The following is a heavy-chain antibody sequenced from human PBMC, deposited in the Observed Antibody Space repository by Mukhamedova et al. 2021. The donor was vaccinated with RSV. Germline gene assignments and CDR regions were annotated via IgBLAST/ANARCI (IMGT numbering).Heavy chain of an antibody. V-gene: IGHV4/OR15-8*01. CDR3: ARQGGVSIFGVIIGRSLDS. CDR2: IHHSGSP. Sequence: VRQPPGKGLEWIGEIHHSGSPIYKTSLKCRVTISVDKSKNQFYLKMTSVTAADTAVYYCARQGGVSIFGVIIGRSLDSLGQGTL. D-gene: IGHD3-3*01. J-gene: IGHJ4*02.